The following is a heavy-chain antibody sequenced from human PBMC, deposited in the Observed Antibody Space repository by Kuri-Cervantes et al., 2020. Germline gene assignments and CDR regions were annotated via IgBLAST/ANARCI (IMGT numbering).Heavy chain of an antibody. J-gene: IGHJ2*01. D-gene: IGHD2-15*01. CDR2: ISSSGSTI. Sequence: GGSLRLSCAASGFTFSSYAMSWVRQAPGKGLEWVSYISSSGSTIYYADSVKGRFTISRDNAKNSLYLQMNSLRAEDTAVYYCARVVDFEAGWYFDLWGRGTLVTVSS. CDR3: ARVVDFEAGWYFDL. V-gene: IGHV3-48*04. CDR1: GFTFSSYA.